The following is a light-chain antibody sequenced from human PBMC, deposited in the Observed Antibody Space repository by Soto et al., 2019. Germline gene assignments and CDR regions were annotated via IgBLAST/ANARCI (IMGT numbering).Light chain of an antibody. J-gene: IGLJ3*02. CDR2: EVS. CDR3: SSYAATSSLV. V-gene: IGLV2-14*01. Sequence: QSALTQPASVSGSPGQSITMSCTGSRSDIGTYNFVSWYQQHADKAPRLILYEVSNRPSGVSSRFSGSKSGNSASLTISGLQPEDEAHYFCSSYAATSSLVFGGGTKVTVL. CDR1: RSDIGTYNF.